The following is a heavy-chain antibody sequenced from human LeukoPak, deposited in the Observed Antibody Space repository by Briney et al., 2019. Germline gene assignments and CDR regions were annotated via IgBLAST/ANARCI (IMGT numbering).Heavy chain of an antibody. V-gene: IGHV3-21*01. CDR2: ISISSSYI. Sequence: GPSLTLSCAASGFTFSSYSTNCVRHAPRKWLEWVSSISISSSYIYYADSVKGRFTISRDNAKNSLYLQMNSLRAEDTAVYYCARERDSGYQYDAFDIWGQGTMVTVSS. J-gene: IGHJ3*02. D-gene: IGHD5-12*01. CDR1: GFTFSSYS. CDR3: ARERDSGYQYDAFDI.